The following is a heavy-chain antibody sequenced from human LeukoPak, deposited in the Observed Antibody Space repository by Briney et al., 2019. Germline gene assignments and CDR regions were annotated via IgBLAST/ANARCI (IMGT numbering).Heavy chain of an antibody. Sequence: SETLCLTCTVSGGSISSSSYFWGWIRQPPGKGLEWIGTIYYSGSSYYNPSLKSRVTISVDTSKNQLSLKLSSVTAADTAVYYCARSSSSPGDDYWGQGTLVTVSS. V-gene: IGHV4-39*01. CDR1: GGSISSSSYF. CDR3: ARSSSSPGDDY. CDR2: IYYSGSS. J-gene: IGHJ4*02. D-gene: IGHD6-6*01.